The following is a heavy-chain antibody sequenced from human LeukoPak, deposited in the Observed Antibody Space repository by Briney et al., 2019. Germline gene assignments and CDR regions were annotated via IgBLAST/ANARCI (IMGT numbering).Heavy chain of an antibody. V-gene: IGHV4-59*01. J-gene: IGHJ6*03. CDR1: GGSFSGYY. Sequence: SETLSLTCAVYGGSFSGYYWSWIRQPPGKGLEWIGYIYYSGSTNYNPSLKSRVTISVDTSKNQFSLKLSSVTAADTAVYYCARGKWELLLGYYYYMDVWGKGTTVTISS. D-gene: IGHD1-26*01. CDR2: IYYSGST. CDR3: ARGKWELLLGYYYYMDV.